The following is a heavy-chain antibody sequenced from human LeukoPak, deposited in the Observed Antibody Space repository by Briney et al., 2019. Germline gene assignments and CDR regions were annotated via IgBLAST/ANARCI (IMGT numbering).Heavy chain of an antibody. J-gene: IGHJ6*02. V-gene: IGHV3-73*01. Sequence: GGSLRLSCAASGFTFSGSAMHWVRQASGKGLEWVGRIRSKANSYATAYAASVKGRITISRDDSKNTAYLQMNSLKTEDTAVYYCTRPYSSSSEYYYYYGMDVWGQGTTVTVSS. CDR3: TRPYSSSSEYYYYYGMDV. CDR1: GFTFSGSA. D-gene: IGHD6-13*01. CDR2: IRSKANSYAT.